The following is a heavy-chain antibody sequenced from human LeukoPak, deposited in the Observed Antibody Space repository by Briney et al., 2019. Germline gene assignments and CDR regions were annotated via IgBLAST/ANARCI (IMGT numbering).Heavy chain of an antibody. Sequence: GASVKVSFKASGYTFTSYGISWVRQAPGQGLEWMGWISAYSGNTNYAQTLQGRVTMTTDTSTSTAYMELRSLRYDDTAVYYCARRYSGSYFDYWGQGTLVTVSS. V-gene: IGHV1-18*01. CDR2: ISAYSGNT. D-gene: IGHD1-26*01. J-gene: IGHJ4*02. CDR3: ARRYSGSYFDY. CDR1: GYTFTSYG.